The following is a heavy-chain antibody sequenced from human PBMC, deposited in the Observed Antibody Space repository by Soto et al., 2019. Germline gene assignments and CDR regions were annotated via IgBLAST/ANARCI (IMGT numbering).Heavy chain of an antibody. CDR1: GGTFSSYT. CDR2: LNPILGTA. Sequence: QVQLVQSGAEVKKPGSSVKVSCKASGGTFSSYTINWVRQAPGQGLEWMGRLNPILGTANYAQKFQARVKLTADQSTSTAYMELSSLSSEDTAVYYCARSYGSGGTCFHDWFVPCGQGTLVTVSS. J-gene: IGHJ5*02. D-gene: IGHD2-15*01. V-gene: IGHV1-69*01. CDR3: ARSYGSGGTCFHDWFVP.